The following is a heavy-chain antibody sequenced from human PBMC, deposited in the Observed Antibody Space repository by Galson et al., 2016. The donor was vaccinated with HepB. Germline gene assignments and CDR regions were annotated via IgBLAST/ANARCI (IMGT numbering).Heavy chain of an antibody. V-gene: IGHV3-48*03. D-gene: IGHD4-17*01. CDR1: GFTFSTHG. Sequence: SLRLSCAASGFTFSTHGMSWLRQAPGKGLEWLSYISSSGGLIFFADSVKGRFAISRDNAKNSLYLQMNSLRVEDTAVYYCATNGEPQGENVGFDYWGQGALVAVSS. CDR3: ATNGEPQGENVGFDY. J-gene: IGHJ4*02. CDR2: ISSSGGLI.